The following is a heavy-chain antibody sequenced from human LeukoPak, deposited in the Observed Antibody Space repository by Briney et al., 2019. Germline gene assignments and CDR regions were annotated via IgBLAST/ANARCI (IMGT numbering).Heavy chain of an antibody. V-gene: IGHV3-23*01. Sequence: GGSLRLSCEASGFTFSSYAMSWVRQAPGKGLEWVSAVSGSGGPTYYADSVMGRFTISRDNSKNTVYLQMNSLRAEDTAVYYCAKSAVAAAGHNWFDPWGQGTLVTVSS. J-gene: IGHJ5*02. CDR1: GFTFSSYA. CDR2: VSGSGGPT. D-gene: IGHD6-13*01. CDR3: AKSAVAAAGHNWFDP.